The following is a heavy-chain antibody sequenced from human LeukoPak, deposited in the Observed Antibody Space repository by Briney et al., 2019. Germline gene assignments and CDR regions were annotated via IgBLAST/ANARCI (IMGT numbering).Heavy chain of an antibody. V-gene: IGHV1-2*02. CDR1: GYTFTSYD. Sequence: ASVKVSCKASGYTFTSYDINWVRQATGQGLEWMGWINPNSGGTNYAQKFQGRVTMTRDTSISTAYMELSRLRSDDTAVYYCARAMGVRRPEPIGYWGQGTLVTVSS. CDR3: ARAMGVRRPEPIGY. D-gene: IGHD3-10*01. CDR2: INPNSGGT. J-gene: IGHJ4*02.